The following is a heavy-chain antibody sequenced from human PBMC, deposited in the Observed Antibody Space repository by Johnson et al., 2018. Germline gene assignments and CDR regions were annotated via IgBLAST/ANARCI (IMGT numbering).Heavy chain of an antibody. CDR3: AKIWRVPLYDSSSYFLDDAFDI. Sequence: VQLVQSGGGLVQPGGSLRLSCAASGFSFSSYAMTWVRQAPGKGLEWVSTLIGSGGPTFYADPVTGRFPSSRDNSNNTPYLQMNSLGYEDTAVDYCAKIWRVPLYDSSSYFLDDAFDIWAQGTMVTVSS. CDR1: GFSFSSYA. V-gene: IGHV3-23*04. D-gene: IGHD3-22*01. J-gene: IGHJ3*02. CDR2: LIGSGGPT.